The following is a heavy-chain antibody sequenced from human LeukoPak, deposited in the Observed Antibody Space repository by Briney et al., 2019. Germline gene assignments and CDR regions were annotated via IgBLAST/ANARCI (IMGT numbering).Heavy chain of an antibody. Sequence: GGSLRLSCAASGFTVSSNYMSWVRQAPGKGLEWVSVIYSGGSTYYADSVKGRFTISRDNSKNTLYLQMNSLRAEDTAVYYCARAAGTYYDFWSGYYGLSTYYYYMDVWGKGTTVTVSS. CDR1: GFTVSSNY. J-gene: IGHJ6*03. CDR2: IYSGGST. V-gene: IGHV3-53*01. D-gene: IGHD3-3*01. CDR3: ARAAGTYYDFWSGYYGLSTYYYYMDV.